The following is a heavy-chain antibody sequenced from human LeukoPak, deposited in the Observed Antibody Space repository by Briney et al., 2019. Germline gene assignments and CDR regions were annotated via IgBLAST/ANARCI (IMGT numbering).Heavy chain of an antibody. CDR2: INHSGST. CDR3: ARGRSQLSDY. V-gene: IGHV4-34*01. Sequence: SETLSLTCAVYGGSFSGYYWSWIRQPPGKGLEWIGGINHSGSTNYNPSLKSRVTISVDTSKNQFSLKLSSVTAADTAVYYCARGRSQLSDYWGQGTLVTVSS. D-gene: IGHD5-18*01. J-gene: IGHJ4*02. CDR1: GGSFSGYY.